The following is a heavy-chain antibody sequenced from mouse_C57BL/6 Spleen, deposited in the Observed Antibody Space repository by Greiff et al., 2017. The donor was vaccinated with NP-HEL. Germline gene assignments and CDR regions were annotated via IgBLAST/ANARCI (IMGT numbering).Heavy chain of an antibody. J-gene: IGHJ2*01. D-gene: IGHD1-1*01. V-gene: IGHV1-82*01. Sequence: VQLQQSGPELVKPGASVKISCKASGYAFSSSWMNWVKQRPGKGLEWIGRIYPGDGDTNYNGKFKGKATLTADKSSSTAYMQLSSLTSEDSAVYFCARYYGSGDYWGPGTTLTVSS. CDR2: IYPGDGDT. CDR3: ARYYGSGDY. CDR1: GYAFSSSW.